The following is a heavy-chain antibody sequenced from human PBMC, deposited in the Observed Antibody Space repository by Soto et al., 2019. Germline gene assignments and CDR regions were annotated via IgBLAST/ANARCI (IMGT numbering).Heavy chain of an antibody. CDR3: ARDGAARTALDIDY. D-gene: IGHD2-21*02. CDR1: GDSITSGSY. J-gene: IGHJ4*02. CDR2: IYHTGSA. Sequence: QVQLQESGPGLVKPSETLSLTCTVSGDSITSGSYWGWIRQPPGMGLQWIGYIYHTGSAVYNPSLESRVTLSVDTSKNQFSLKLTSVTAADTAVYYCARDGAARTALDIDYWGQGTLVTVSS. V-gene: IGHV4-59*01.